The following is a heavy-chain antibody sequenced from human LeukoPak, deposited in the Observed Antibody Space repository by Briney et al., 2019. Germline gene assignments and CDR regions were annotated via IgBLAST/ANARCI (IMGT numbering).Heavy chain of an antibody. CDR1: SGSISSRSYY. CDR3: ASFYCSGGSCYQYFSYYYMDV. J-gene: IGHJ6*03. D-gene: IGHD2-15*01. CDR2: IYYSGST. Sequence: SQTLSLTCTVSSGSISSRSYYWDWLRQPPGKGLEWIGRIYYSGSTYYNPSLQRRVTISVDTSKNQFSLKLSSVTAADTAVYYCASFYCSGGSCYQYFSYYYMDVWGKGTTVTISS. V-gene: IGHV4-39*01.